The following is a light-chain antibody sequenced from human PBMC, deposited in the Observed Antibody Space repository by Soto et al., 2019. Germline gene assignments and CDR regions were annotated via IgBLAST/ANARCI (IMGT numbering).Light chain of an antibody. CDR1: SSNIGNNY. CDR3: AAWDDSLSGFWV. V-gene: IGLV1-47*01. Sequence: QSVLTQPPSASGTPRQRVTNACSGSSSNIGNNYLYWYQQLPGTAPKLLIYRNTQRPSGVPDRFSGSKSGTTASLAISGLLSEDEAHYYCAAWDDSLSGFWVFGGGTKLTVL. CDR2: RNT. J-gene: IGLJ3*02.